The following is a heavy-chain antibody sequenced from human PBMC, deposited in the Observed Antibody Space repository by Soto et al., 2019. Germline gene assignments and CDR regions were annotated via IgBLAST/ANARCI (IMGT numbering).Heavy chain of an antibody. Sequence: QVQLVQSGAEVKTHGSSVKVSCKASGDTFSSYAISWVRQAPGQGLDWMGGILPIFGTANYAQKLQGRVTITADESTRTGYMEVRSLRSEDTAVYYCARGDYGSSGYYYATAYYFAYWGQGTLVTVSS. CDR3: ARGDYGSSGYYYATAYYFAY. J-gene: IGHJ4*02. CDR2: ILPIFGTA. D-gene: IGHD3-22*01. CDR1: GDTFSSYA. V-gene: IGHV1-69*01.